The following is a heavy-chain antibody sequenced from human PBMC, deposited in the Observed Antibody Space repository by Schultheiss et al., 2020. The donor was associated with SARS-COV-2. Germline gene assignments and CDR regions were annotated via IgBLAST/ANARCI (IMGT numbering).Heavy chain of an antibody. Sequence: SQTLSLTCTVSGGSISSYYWSWIRQPPGKGLEWIGSIYHSGSTYYNPSLKSRVTISVDTSKNQFSLKLSSVTAADTAVYYCARGGDDYSNYVGYWGQGTLVTVSS. V-gene: IGHV4-59*08. CDR2: IYHSGST. CDR3: ARGGDDYSNYVGY. CDR1: GGSISSYY. J-gene: IGHJ4*02. D-gene: IGHD4-11*01.